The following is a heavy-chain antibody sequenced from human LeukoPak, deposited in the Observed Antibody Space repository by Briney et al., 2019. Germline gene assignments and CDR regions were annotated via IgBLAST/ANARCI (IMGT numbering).Heavy chain of an antibody. V-gene: IGHV3-7*01. CDR1: GFTCTNYW. J-gene: IGHJ5*02. CDR3: ASSSYTSSSS. D-gene: IGHD3-10*01. Sequence: GGSLRLSCAASGFTCTNYWMIWVRQAPGKGLEWVANINEDGSEKYYVGSVEGRFTISIDNAKNSVFLQMNSLRADDTAMYYCASSSYTSSSSWGQGTLVTVSS. CDR2: INEDGSEK.